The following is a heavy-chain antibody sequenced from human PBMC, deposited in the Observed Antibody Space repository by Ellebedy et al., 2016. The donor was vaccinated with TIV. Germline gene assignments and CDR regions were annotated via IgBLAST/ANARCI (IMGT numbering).Heavy chain of an antibody. Sequence: PGGSLRLSCTVSGGSISRSSYFWGWIRQPPGKGLEWIGNIYYSGNTDYNPSLKSRVTITVDTSKNQFSLKLRSVTAADTAVYYCARNPPTYTWVDSWGQGTLVIVTS. CDR2: IYYSGNT. V-gene: IGHV4-39*01. CDR3: ARNPPTYTWVDS. CDR1: GGSISRSSYF. J-gene: IGHJ5*01.